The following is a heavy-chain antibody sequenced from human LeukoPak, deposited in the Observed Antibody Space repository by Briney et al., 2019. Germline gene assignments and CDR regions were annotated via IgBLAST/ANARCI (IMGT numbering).Heavy chain of an antibody. CDR1: GYTFTSYG. J-gene: IGHJ4*02. Sequence: ASVKVSCKASGYTFTSYGISWVRQAPGQGLEWMGWISAYNGNTNYAQKLQGRVTMTTDTSTSTAYMELRSLRSDDTAVYYCARTPLDFYGSGSYYIRHFDDWGQGTLVTVSS. CDR3: ARTPLDFYGSGSYYIRHFDD. V-gene: IGHV1-18*01. D-gene: IGHD3-10*01. CDR2: ISAYNGNT.